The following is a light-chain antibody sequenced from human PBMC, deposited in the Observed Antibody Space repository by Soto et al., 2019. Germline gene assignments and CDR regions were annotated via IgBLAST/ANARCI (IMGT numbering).Light chain of an antibody. Sequence: IVLMQSPDTLSLSPGERATLSCRASRSLSSDYLAWYQQKPGQAPRLLFYHASNRATGIPDRFSGSGSGTDFTLTISRLEPEDFAVYYCQQRSNWPPTFGPGTKVDIK. V-gene: IGKV3D-20*02. J-gene: IGKJ3*01. CDR3: QQRSNWPPT. CDR1: RSLSSDY. CDR2: HAS.